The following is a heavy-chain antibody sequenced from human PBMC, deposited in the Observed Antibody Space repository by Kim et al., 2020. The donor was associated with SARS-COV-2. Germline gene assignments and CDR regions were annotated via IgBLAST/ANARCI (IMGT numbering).Heavy chain of an antibody. D-gene: IGHD3-22*01. CDR2: SASA. CDR3: ARTRGLDF. J-gene: IGHJ2*01. Sequence: SASANYNPSLRSRVTISLDTSKNQYSLKLTSVTAADTAIYYCARTRGLDFWGRGTLVTVSS. V-gene: IGHV4-59*01.